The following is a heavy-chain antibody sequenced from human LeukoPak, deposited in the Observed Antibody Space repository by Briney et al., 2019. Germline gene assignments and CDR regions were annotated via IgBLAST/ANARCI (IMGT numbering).Heavy chain of an antibody. J-gene: IGHJ3*02. CDR3: ARGGFYRTGDAFDI. CDR2: ISVYNGNT. CDR1: GYTFTNYG. D-gene: IGHD3-16*01. Sequence: ASVKVSCKASGYTFTNYGINWVRQAPGQGLEWMGWISVYNGNTDYAQKLQGRVTMTTDTSTSTAYMELRSLRSDDTAVYYCARGGFYRTGDAFDIWGQGTMVIVSS. V-gene: IGHV1-18*01.